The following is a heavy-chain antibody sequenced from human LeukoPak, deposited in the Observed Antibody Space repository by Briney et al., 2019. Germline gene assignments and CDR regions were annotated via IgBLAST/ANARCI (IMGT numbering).Heavy chain of an antibody. Sequence: PGRSLRLSCAASGFTFDDYGMHWVRQAPGKGLEWVSGISWNSGSIGYADSVKGRFTISRDNAKNSLYLQMNSLRAEDTALYYCAKDYYDSSGYLFDYWGQGTLVTVSS. CDR1: GFTFDDYG. D-gene: IGHD3-22*01. CDR3: AKDYYDSSGYLFDY. V-gene: IGHV3-9*01. CDR2: ISWNSGSI. J-gene: IGHJ4*02.